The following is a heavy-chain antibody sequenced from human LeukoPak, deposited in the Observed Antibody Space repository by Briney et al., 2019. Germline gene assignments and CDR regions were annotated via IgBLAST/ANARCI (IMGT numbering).Heavy chain of an antibody. CDR2: INHSGYT. CDR1: GVSFNDYY. CDR3: TRMTTGHDY. J-gene: IGHJ4*02. D-gene: IGHD4-17*01. Sequence: SETLSLTCAVSGVSFNDYYWSWVRQTPGKGLEWIGEINHSGYTNDSPSLKRRVTLSIDTSRKQFSLNLRSVTVADTGIYYCTRMTTGHDYWGQGTLVTVSS. V-gene: IGHV4-34*01.